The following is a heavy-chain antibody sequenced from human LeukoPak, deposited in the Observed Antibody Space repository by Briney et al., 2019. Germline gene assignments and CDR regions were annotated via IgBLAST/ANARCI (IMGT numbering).Heavy chain of an antibody. J-gene: IGHJ2*01. CDR2: ISPYTGDT. D-gene: IGHD3-3*01. CDR1: GYTFTAYG. Sequence: ASVKVSCKASGYTFTAYGISWLRQAPGQRPEGLAWISPYTGDTKYAEALGGRLTVTRDTSTTTVFMQLRSLRSDDTALYFCGRDQGSRHYPRYFDLWGRGTLVTVAS. V-gene: IGHV1-18*01. CDR3: GRDQGSRHYPRYFDL.